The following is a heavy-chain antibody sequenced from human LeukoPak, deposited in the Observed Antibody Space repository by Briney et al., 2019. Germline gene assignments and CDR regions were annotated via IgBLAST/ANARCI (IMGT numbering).Heavy chain of an antibody. V-gene: IGHV4-34*01. CDR2: INHSGST. Sequence: SETLSLTCAVYGGSFSGYYWSWIRQPPGKGLEWIGEINHSGSTNYNPSLKSRVTISVDTSKNQFSLKLSSVTAADTAVYYCARGRFTMVRGVIIPFDYWGQGTLVTVSS. J-gene: IGHJ4*02. D-gene: IGHD3-10*01. CDR1: GGSFSGYY. CDR3: ARGRFTMVRGVIIPFDY.